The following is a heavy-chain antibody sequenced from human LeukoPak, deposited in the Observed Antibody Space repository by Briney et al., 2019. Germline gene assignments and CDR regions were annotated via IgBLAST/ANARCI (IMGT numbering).Heavy chain of an antibody. J-gene: IGHJ4*02. Sequence: GASVKVSCKASGGTFSSYAISWVRQAPGQGLEWMGRIIPIFGTANYAQKFPGRVTITTDESTTTAYMELSSLRSEDTAVYYCARDLAEGSFDYWGQGTLVTVSS. D-gene: IGHD2/OR15-2a*01. CDR1: GGTFSSYA. V-gene: IGHV1-69*05. CDR3: ARDLAEGSFDY. CDR2: IIPIFGTA.